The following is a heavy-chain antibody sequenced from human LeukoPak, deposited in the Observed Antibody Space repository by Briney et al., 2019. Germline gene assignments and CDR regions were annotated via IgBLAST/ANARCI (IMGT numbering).Heavy chain of an antibody. CDR2: FDPEDGET. D-gene: IGHD6-19*01. J-gene: IGHJ4*02. Sequence: WASVKVSCKVSGYTLTELSMHWVRQAPGKGLEWMGGFDPEDGETIYAQKFQGRVTMTEDTSTDTAYMELSSLRSEDTAVYYCATEGRGSSGWYYFDYWGQGTLVTVSS. CDR3: ATEGRGSSGWYYFDY. V-gene: IGHV1-24*01. CDR1: GYTLTELS.